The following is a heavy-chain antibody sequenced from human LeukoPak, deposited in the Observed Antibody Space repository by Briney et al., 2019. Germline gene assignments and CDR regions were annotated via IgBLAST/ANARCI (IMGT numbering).Heavy chain of an antibody. V-gene: IGHV6-1*01. D-gene: IGHD3-10*01. CDR2: TYYRSKWYN. CDR1: GDSVSSNSAG. J-gene: IGHJ3*02. Sequence: SQTLSLTCAISGDSVSSNSAGWNWIRQSPSRGLEWLGRTYYRSKWYNDDAVSVKSRITITPDTAKNQFSLQLNSVTPEDTALYYCARGGLVWGNMNSLIVFDIWGQGIMVTVSS. CDR3: ARGGLVWGNMNSLIVFDI.